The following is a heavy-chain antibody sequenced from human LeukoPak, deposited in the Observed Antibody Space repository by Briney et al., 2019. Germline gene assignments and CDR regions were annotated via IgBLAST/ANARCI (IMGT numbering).Heavy chain of an antibody. CDR2: IIPIFGTA. D-gene: IGHD6-19*01. CDR1: GYTFTSYY. CDR3: ASYSSGWYLLDY. Sequence: SVKVSCKASGYTFTSYYMHWVRQAPGQGLEWMGGIIPIFGTANYAQKFQGRVTITADESTSTAYMELSSLRSEDTAVYYCASYSSGWYLLDYWGQGTLVTVSS. J-gene: IGHJ4*02. V-gene: IGHV1-69*13.